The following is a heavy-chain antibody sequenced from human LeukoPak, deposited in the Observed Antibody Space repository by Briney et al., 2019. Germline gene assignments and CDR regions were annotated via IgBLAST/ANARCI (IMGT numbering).Heavy chain of an antibody. CDR2: INHSGST. J-gene: IGHJ5*02. CDR3: ARGYNDFWSGYYTLGTYHNWFDP. D-gene: IGHD3-3*01. CDR1: GGSFSGYY. Sequence: SETLSLTCAVYGGSFSGYYWSWIRQPPGKGLEWIGEINHSGSTNYNPSLKSRVTISVDTSKNQFSLKLSSVTAADTAVYYCARGYNDFWSGYYTLGTYHNWFDPWGQGTLVTVSS. V-gene: IGHV4-34*01.